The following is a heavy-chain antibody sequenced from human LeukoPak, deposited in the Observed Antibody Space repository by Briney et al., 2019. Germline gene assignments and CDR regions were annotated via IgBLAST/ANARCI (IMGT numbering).Heavy chain of an antibody. D-gene: IGHD4/OR15-4a*01. CDR3: TTGTLGLWPHF. J-gene: IGHJ4*02. V-gene: IGHV3-15*01. Sequence: ETLSLTCTVSGGSISNYYWSWVRQAPGKGLEWVSRFKSKSDGGTTDYAAPVKGRFTISRDDSKNTLYLQMNSLKTEDTAVYYCTTGTLGLWPHFWGQGTLVTVSS. CDR2: FKSKSDGGTT. CDR1: GGSISNYY.